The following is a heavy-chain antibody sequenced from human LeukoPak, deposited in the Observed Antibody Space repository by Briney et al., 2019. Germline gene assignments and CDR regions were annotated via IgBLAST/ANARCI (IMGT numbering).Heavy chain of an antibody. J-gene: IGHJ6*03. Sequence: GGSLRLSCAASGFIFSGYRMNWVRQSPGKGLEWVSSITSSSTFIYYADSVKGRFTVSRDNAKNSLYLQMNSLRVEDTAVYYCARSDARQNYDSYYYYMDVWGKGTTVTVSS. D-gene: IGHD1-7*01. CDR3: ARSDARQNYDSYYYYMDV. CDR1: GFIFSGYR. V-gene: IGHV3-21*01. CDR2: ITSSSTFI.